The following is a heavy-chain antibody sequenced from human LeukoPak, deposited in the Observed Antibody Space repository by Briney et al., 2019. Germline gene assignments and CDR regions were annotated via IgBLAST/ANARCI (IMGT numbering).Heavy chain of an antibody. CDR2: ISGYNGNT. V-gene: IGHV1-18*01. D-gene: IGHD2-21*02. CDR3: ATSRVVVTAIDAFDI. CDR1: GYTFTNYG. J-gene: IGHJ3*02. Sequence: ASVKVSCKASGYTFTNYGITWVRQAPGQGLEWMGWISGYNGNTNYAQKLQGRVSMTTDTSTSTAYMELRSLRSEDTAVYYCATSRVVVTAIDAFDIWGQGTMVTVSS.